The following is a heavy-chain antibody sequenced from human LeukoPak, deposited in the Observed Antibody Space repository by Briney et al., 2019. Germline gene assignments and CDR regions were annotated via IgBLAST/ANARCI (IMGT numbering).Heavy chain of an antibody. CDR3: GEDYDYWNRFGGRHNWFDV. V-gene: IGHV4-34*01. CDR2: IHHRGST. D-gene: IGHD3/OR15-3a*01. J-gene: IGHJ5*02. Sequence: ASETLSLTCGVSDAALSGYQWSWIRQSPGKGLEWIGEIHHRGSTTYNPSLKSRVTISVDTPKNQFSLKMTSVTAADTANCARGEDYDYWNRFGGRHNWFDVWAQGTLVTVSS. CDR1: DAALSGYQ.